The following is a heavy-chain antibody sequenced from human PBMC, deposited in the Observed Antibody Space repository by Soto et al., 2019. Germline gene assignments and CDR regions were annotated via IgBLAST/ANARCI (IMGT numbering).Heavy chain of an antibody. CDR3: ARDCGVVVAAGLTPDY. Sequence: QVQLVESGGGVVQPGRSLRLSCAASGFTFSSYAMHWVRQAPGKGLEWVAVISYDGSNKYYADSVKGRFTISRDNSTNTLYLQMNSLRAEDTAVYYCARDCGVVVAAGLTPDYWGQGTLVTVSS. CDR1: GFTFSSYA. D-gene: IGHD2-15*01. V-gene: IGHV3-30-3*01. CDR2: ISYDGSNK. J-gene: IGHJ4*02.